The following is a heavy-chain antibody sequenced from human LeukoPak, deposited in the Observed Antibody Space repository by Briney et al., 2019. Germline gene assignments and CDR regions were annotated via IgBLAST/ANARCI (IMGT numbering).Heavy chain of an antibody. CDR2: IRGGGGST. CDR3: AKDWDDYGDYLPLDY. J-gene: IGHJ4*02. V-gene: IGHV3-23*01. D-gene: IGHD4-17*01. CDR1: GFIFSSYA. Sequence: PGGSLRLSCAASGFIFSSYAMSWVRQAPGKGLEWVSAIRGGGGSTFYADSVKGRFTISRDNSKNTLYLQMNSLRAEDTAVHYCAKDWDDYGDYLPLDYWGQGTLVSVSS.